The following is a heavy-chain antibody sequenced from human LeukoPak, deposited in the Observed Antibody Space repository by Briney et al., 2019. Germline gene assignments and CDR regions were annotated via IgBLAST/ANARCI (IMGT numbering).Heavy chain of an antibody. CDR1: GFTFSSYA. CDR3: ATWISPSSAAPFDY. J-gene: IGHJ4*02. V-gene: IGHV3-30*04. D-gene: IGHD2-2*03. CDR2: ISYDGSNK. Sequence: GGSLRLSCAASGFTFSSYAMHWVRQAPGKGLEWVAVISYDGSNKYYADSVKGRFTISRDNSKNTLYLQMNSLRSEDTAVYYCATWISPSSAAPFDYWGQGTLVTVSS.